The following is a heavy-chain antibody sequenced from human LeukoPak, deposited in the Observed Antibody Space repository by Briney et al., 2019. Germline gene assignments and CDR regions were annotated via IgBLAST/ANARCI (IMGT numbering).Heavy chain of an antibody. V-gene: IGHV4-61*02. Sequence: SETLSLTCTVSGGSISSDYYYWSWIRQPAGKGLEYIGRFDTSGTTNYNPSLKSRVTISLDTSKNQFSLNLRSVTAADTAVYYCAKKGKLGDAFDIWGQGTMVTVSS. J-gene: IGHJ3*02. CDR2: FDTSGTT. CDR3: AKKGKLGDAFDI. CDR1: GGSISSDYYY. D-gene: IGHD3-16*01.